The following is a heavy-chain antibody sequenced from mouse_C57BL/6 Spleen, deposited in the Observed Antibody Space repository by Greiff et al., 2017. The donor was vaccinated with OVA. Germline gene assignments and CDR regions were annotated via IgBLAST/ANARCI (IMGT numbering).Heavy chain of an antibody. Sequence: EVQLVESGGGLVQPKGSLKLSCAASGFTFNTYSMHWVRQAPGKGLEWVARIRSKSSNYATYYADSGKDRFTISRDDSKSKLYLQMNNLKTEDTAMYDSVRDRGTGNYFDYWGQGTTLTVSS. V-gene: IGHV10-3*01. CDR1: GFTFNTYS. D-gene: IGHD4-1*01. CDR2: IRSKSSNYAT. J-gene: IGHJ2*01. CDR3: VRDRGTGNYFDY.